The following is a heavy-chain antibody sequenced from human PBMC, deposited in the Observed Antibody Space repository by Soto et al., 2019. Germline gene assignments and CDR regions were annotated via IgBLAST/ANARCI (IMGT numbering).Heavy chain of an antibody. CDR3: ARRWGTYFDF. D-gene: IGHD7-27*01. V-gene: IGHV4-59*01. CDR1: GGSISSYY. Sequence: QVQLQESGPGLVKPSETLSLTCTVSGGSISSYYWSWIRQPPGKGLEWIGYIYYSGSTDYDPSLKRRVTIPVDTSKNQFSLKLSSVTAADTAVYYCARRWGTYFDFWGQGTLVTVSS. J-gene: IGHJ4*02. CDR2: IYYSGST.